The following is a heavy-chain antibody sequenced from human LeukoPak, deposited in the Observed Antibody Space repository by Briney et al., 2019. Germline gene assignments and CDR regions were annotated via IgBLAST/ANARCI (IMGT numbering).Heavy chain of an antibody. J-gene: IGHJ4*02. V-gene: IGHV3-74*01. CDR1: GFTFSPYW. CDR3: ARSFGGTYYFDY. Sequence: GGSLRLSCAASGFTFSPYWMHWVRPAPGKGLVWVSHINSGGSSTSYADSVKGRFTISRDNAKNTLFLQMHSLRADDTAVYYCARSFGGTYYFDYWGQGTLVTVSS. CDR2: INSGGSST. D-gene: IGHD1-26*01.